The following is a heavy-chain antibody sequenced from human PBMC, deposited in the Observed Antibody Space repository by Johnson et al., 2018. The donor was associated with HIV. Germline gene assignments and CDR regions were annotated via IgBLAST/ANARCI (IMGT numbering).Heavy chain of an antibody. CDR2: INWNGGST. Sequence: VQLVESGGGVVRPGGSLRLSCAASGFTFDDYGMSWVRQAPGKGLEWVSGINWNGGSTSYVDSVKGRFTISRDNAKNSLYLQMNSLRAEDTALYDCARVVQYYDSSGYSTRGGDGLDIWGQGTVVTVSS. CDR1: GFTFDDYG. J-gene: IGHJ3*02. CDR3: ARVVQYYDSSGYSTRGGDGLDI. V-gene: IGHV3-20*01. D-gene: IGHD3-22*01.